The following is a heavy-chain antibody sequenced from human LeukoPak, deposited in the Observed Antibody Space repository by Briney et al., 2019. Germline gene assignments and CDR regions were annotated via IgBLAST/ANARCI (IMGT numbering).Heavy chain of an antibody. D-gene: IGHD5-12*01. CDR2: IKQDESEK. Sequence: GGPLRLSCAASGFTFSNYWMSWVRQAPGKGLEWVANIKQDESEKYYVDSVKGRFTISRDNAKNSLYLQMNSLRAEDTAVYYCARVLWLPLRYFDYWGQGTLVTVSS. V-gene: IGHV3-7*03. CDR1: GFTFSNYW. J-gene: IGHJ4*02. CDR3: ARVLWLPLRYFDY.